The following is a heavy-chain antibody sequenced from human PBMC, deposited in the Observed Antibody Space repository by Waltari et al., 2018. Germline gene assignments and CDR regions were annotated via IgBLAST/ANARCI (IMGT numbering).Heavy chain of an antibody. CDR2: IYYSGST. Sequence: QVQLQESGPGLVKPSETLSLTCTVSGGSLSSHYWSWIRQPPGKGLEWIGYIYYSGSTNYNPSLKSRVTISVDTSKNQFSLKLSSVTAADTAVYYCARWGGSGDYYYYYMDVWGKGTTVTVSS. V-gene: IGHV4-59*11. CDR1: GGSLSSHY. D-gene: IGHD1-26*01. CDR3: ARWGGSGDYYYYYMDV. J-gene: IGHJ6*03.